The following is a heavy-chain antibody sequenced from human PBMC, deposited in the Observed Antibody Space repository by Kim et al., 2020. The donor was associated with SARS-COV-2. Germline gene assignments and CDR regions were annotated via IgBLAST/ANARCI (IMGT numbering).Heavy chain of an antibody. D-gene: IGHD3-3*01. CDR2: IYYSGST. CDR3: ARLGVAGPRGFDY. CDR1: GGSISSSSYY. Sequence: SETLSLTCTVSGGSISSSSYYWGWIRQPPGKGLEWIGSIYYSGSTYYNPSLKSRVTISVDTSKNQFSLKLSSVTAADTAVYYCARLGVAGPRGFDYWGQGTLVTVSS. V-gene: IGHV4-39*01. J-gene: IGHJ4*02.